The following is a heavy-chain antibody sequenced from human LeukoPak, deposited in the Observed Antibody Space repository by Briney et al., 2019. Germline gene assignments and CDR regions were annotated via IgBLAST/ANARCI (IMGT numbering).Heavy chain of an antibody. V-gene: IGHV3-23*01. CDR1: GFTFSSYA. CDR2: ISGSGGNT. J-gene: IGHJ2*01. Sequence: GGSLRLSCAASGFTFSSYAMSWVRQAPGKGLEWVSGISGSGGNTYSADSVKGRFTISRDNSKNTLYLQMNSLRAEDTAVYYCAKDKGYCSGGSCYGYWYFDLWGRGTLVTVSS. D-gene: IGHD2-15*01. CDR3: AKDKGYCSGGSCYGYWYFDL.